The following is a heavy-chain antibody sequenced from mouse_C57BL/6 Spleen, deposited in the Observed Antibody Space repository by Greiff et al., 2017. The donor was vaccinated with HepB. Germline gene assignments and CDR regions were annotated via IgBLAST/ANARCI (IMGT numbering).Heavy chain of an antibody. D-gene: IGHD2-1*01. CDR2: IDPSDSYT. CDR3: ARSGGNYLSWFAY. J-gene: IGHJ3*01. V-gene: IGHV1-50*01. Sequence: VQLQQPGAELVKPGASVKLSCKASGYTFTSYWMQWVKQRPGQGLEWIGEIDPSDSYTNYNQKFKGKATLTVDTSSSTAYMQLSSLTSEDSAVYYCARSGGNYLSWFAYWGQGTLGTVSA. CDR1: GYTFTSYW.